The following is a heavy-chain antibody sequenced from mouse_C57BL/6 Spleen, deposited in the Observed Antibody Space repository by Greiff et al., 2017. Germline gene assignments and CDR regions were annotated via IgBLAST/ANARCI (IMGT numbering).Heavy chain of an antibody. D-gene: IGHD2-2*01. CDR3: ASMVTGGY. V-gene: IGHV1-42*01. CDR1: GYSFTGYY. CDR2: INPSTGGT. Sequence: EVQLQQSGPELVKPGASVKISCKASGYSFTGYYMNWVKQSPEKGLEWIGEINPSTGGTTYNQKFKAKATLTVDKSSSTAYMQLKSLTSEDSAVYYCASMVTGGYWGQGTTLTVSS. J-gene: IGHJ2*01.